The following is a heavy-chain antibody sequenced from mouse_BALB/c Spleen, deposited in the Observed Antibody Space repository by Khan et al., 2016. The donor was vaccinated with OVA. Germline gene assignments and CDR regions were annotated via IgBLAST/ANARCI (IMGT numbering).Heavy chain of an antibody. CDR1: GFSLTTYG. V-gene: IGHV2-2*01. Sequence: QVQLKQSGPGLVQPSQSLSITCTVSGFSLTTYGIHWVRQSPGKSLEWLGVIWSGGNTDYNAPFISRLSITKDNSKSQVFFTMNSLQADDSAIYXCARMSDRYDFTYWGQGTLVTVS. CDR2: IWSGGNT. J-gene: IGHJ3*01. D-gene: IGHD2-12*01. CDR3: ARMSDRYDFTY.